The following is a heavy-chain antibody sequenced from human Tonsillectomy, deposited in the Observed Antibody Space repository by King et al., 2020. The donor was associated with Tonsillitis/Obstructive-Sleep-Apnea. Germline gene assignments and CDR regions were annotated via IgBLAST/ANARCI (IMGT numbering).Heavy chain of an antibody. V-gene: IGHV1-69*01. CDR1: GGTFSSYA. CDR2: IIPIFGTA. CDR3: ARVTRVWSGYYDGVWYFDY. Sequence: QLVQSGAEVKKPGSSVKVSCKASGGTFSSYAISWVRQAPGQGLEWMGGIIPIFGTANYAQKFQGRVTITADESTSTAYMERGSLRSEDTAVYYCARVTRVWSGYYDGVWYFDYWGQGTLVTVSS. J-gene: IGHJ4*02. D-gene: IGHD3-3*01.